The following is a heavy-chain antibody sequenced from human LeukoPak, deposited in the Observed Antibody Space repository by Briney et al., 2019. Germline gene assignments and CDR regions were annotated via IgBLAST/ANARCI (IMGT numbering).Heavy chain of an antibody. J-gene: IGHJ4*02. D-gene: IGHD3-3*01. CDR3: AREVSYDFWSGYFDY. CDR2: IIPILGIA. V-gene: IGHV1-69*04. CDR1: GGTFSSYA. Sequence: SVKVSCKASGGTFSSYAISWVRQSPGQGLECMARIIPILGIANYAQKFQGRVTITADKSTSTAYMELSSLRSEDTAVYYCAREVSYDFWSGYFDYWGQGTLVTVSS.